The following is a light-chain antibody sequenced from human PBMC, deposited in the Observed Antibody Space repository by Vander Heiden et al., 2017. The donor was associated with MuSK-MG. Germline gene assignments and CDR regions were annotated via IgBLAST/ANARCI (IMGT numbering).Light chain of an antibody. CDR2: DVI. V-gene: IGLV2-14*03. CDR1: SSDVGGYNY. J-gene: IGLJ2*01. CDR3: SSYTSSSTVI. Sequence: QSALTQPAYVSGSPGQSITISCTGTSSDVGGYNYVSWSPHHPSKSPKLMIYDVINRPSGVSGRFSGSKSGNTASLTMSGLQAEDEAYYYCSSYTSSSTVIFGGGTKVTVL.